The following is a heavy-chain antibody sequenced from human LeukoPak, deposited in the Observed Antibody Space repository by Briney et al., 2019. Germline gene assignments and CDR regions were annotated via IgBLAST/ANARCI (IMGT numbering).Heavy chain of an antibody. D-gene: IGHD1-1*01. CDR1: GGSFSGYY. CDR2: INHSGST. Sequence: SETLSLTCAVYGGSFSGYYWSWIRQPPGKGLEWIGEINHSGSTNYNPSLKSRVTISVDTSKNQFSLKLSSVTAADTALYYCARFRNWSGRWFDPWGQGTLVTVPS. V-gene: IGHV4-34*01. CDR3: ARFRNWSGRWFDP. J-gene: IGHJ5*02.